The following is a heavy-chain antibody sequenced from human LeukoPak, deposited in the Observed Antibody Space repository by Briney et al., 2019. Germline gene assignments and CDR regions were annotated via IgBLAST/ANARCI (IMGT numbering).Heavy chain of an antibody. J-gene: IGHJ4*02. V-gene: IGHV3-48*04. CDR3: AREWGRGIKLDY. Sequence: PGGSLRLSCAPSGFTLSSYSMNWVRQAPGKGLEWISYINASSGTILYADSVKGRFTISRDNAKNSLYLQMNSLRAEDTAVYYCAREWGRGIKLDYWGQGTLVTVSS. D-gene: IGHD7-27*01. CDR1: GFTLSSYS. CDR2: INASSGTI.